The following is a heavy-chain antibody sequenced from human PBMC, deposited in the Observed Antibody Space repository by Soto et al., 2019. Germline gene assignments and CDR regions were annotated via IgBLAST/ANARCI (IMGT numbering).Heavy chain of an antibody. Sequence: PGGSLRLSCAASGFTFSSYAMSWVRKAPGKGLEWVSAISGSGGSTYYADSVKGRFTISRDNSKNTLYLQMNSLRAEDTAVYYCAKSPNYDILTGYPGGYYYYYMDVWGKGTTVTVSS. CDR3: AKSPNYDILTGYPGGYYYYYMDV. J-gene: IGHJ6*03. D-gene: IGHD3-9*01. V-gene: IGHV3-23*01. CDR2: ISGSGGST. CDR1: GFTFSSYA.